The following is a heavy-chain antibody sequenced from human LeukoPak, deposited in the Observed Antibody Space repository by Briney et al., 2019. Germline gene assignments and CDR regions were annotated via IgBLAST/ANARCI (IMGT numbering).Heavy chain of an antibody. Sequence: SETLSLTCTVSGGSISSYYWSWIRQPLGKGLEWIGYIYKSVNTNYNPSLKSRVTISVDTSKNQFSLKLSSVTAADTAVYYCARDQGYGLNYYYYYGMDVWGQGTTVTVSS. J-gene: IGHJ6*02. CDR1: GGSISSYY. D-gene: IGHD5-12*01. CDR2: IYKSVNT. V-gene: IGHV4-59*12. CDR3: ARDQGYGLNYYYYYGMDV.